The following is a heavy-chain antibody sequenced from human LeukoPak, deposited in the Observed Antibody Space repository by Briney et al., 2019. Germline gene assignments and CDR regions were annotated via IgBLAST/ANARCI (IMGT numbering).Heavy chain of an antibody. CDR1: GYSISSGYY. CDR3: ARVEVKGGYGGY. CDR2: IYHSGST. V-gene: IGHV4-38-2*02. D-gene: IGHD5-12*01. J-gene: IGHJ4*02. Sequence: SETLSLTCTVSGYSISSGYYWGWIRQPPGKGLEWIGSIYHSGSTYYNPSLKSRVTISVDTSKNQFSLKLSSVTAADTAVYYCARVEVKGGYGGYWGQGTLVTVSS.